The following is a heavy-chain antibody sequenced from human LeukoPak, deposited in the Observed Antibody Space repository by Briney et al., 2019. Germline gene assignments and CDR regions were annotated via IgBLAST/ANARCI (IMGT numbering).Heavy chain of an antibody. Sequence: SETLSLTCTVSGGSVSSGSYYWSWIRQPPGKGLEWIGYIYYSGSTNYNPSLKSRVTISVDTSKNQFSLKLSSVTAADTAVYYCARVVGDYYDSSGYYLKYYFDYWGQGTLVTVSS. V-gene: IGHV4-61*01. CDR3: ARVVGDYYDSSGYYLKYYFDY. J-gene: IGHJ4*02. D-gene: IGHD3-22*01. CDR1: GGSVSSGSYY. CDR2: IYYSGST.